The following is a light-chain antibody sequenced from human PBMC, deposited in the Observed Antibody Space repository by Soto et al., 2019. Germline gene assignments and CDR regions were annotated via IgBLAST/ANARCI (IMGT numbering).Light chain of an antibody. CDR3: QKYNSAPIT. CDR2: AAS. Sequence: IQMTQSPSSLSASVGARVPITCRSTQGISNYLAWYQQKPGKVPKLMIYAASNLQSGVPSRFSGSGSGTDCTLTISSLHPEDCATYYCQKYNSAPITLGQGTRLEIK. V-gene: IGKV1-27*01. CDR1: QGISNY. J-gene: IGKJ5*01.